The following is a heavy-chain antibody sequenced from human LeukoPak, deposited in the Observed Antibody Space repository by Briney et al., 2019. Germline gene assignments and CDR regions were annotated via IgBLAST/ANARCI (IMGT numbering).Heavy chain of an antibody. CDR2: IKSKTDGGTT. J-gene: IGHJ4*02. D-gene: IGHD6-6*01. CDR3: TRSVEYSRSWGYYFDY. Sequence: GGSLRLSCAASGFTFSNAWMSWVRQAPGKGLEWVGRIKSKTDGGTTDYAAPVKGRFTISRDDSKNTLYLQMNSLKTEDTAVYYCTRSVEYSRSWGYYFDYWGQGTLVTVSS. V-gene: IGHV3-15*01. CDR1: GFTFSNAW.